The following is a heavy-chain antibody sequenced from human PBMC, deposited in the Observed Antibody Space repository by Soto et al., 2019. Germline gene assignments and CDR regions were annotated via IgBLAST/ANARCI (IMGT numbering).Heavy chain of an antibody. D-gene: IGHD3-10*01. CDR2: ISAYNGNT. J-gene: IGHJ6*02. CDR1: GYTFTSYG. CDR3: ARDTITMVRVGLQYYYYYLMAV. V-gene: IGHV1-18*01. Sequence: GASVKVSCKASGYTFTSYGISWVRQAPGQGLEWMGWISAYNGNTNYAQKLQGRVTMTTDTSTSTAYMELRSLRSDDTAVYYCARDTITMVRVGLQYYYYYLMAVCGQGTTVTVSS.